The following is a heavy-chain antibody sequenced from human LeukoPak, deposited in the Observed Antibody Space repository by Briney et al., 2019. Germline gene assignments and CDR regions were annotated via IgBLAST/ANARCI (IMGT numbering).Heavy chain of an antibody. CDR3: ASSTYSGSHWDAFDI. V-gene: IGHV3-74*01. CDR1: GFTFSSYW. Sequence: GGSLRLSCAASGFTFSSYWMHWVRQAPGKGLVWVSRTDSYGSSTSFADSAKGRFTISRDNAKNTLYLQMNSLRAEDTAVYYCASSTYSGSHWDAFDIWGQGTMVTVSS. CDR2: TDSYGSST. J-gene: IGHJ3*02. D-gene: IGHD1-26*01.